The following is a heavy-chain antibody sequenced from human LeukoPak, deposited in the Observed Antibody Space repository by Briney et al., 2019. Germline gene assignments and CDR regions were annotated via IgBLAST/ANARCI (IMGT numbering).Heavy chain of an antibody. CDR1: GGSISSYY. CDR3: ATSLGYSGYDWIFDY. J-gene: IGHJ4*02. V-gene: IGHV4-59*01. D-gene: IGHD5-12*01. CDR2: IYYSGST. Sequence: SETLSLTCTVSGGSISSYYWSWIRQSPGKGLEWIGYIYYSGSTNYNPSLKSRVTISVDTSKNQFSLKLSSVTAADTAVYYCATSLGYSGYDWIFDYWGQGTLVTVSS.